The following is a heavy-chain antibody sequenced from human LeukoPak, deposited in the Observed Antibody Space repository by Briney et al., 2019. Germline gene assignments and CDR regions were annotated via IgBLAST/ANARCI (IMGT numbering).Heavy chain of an antibody. CDR2: ISWNSGSI. CDR1: GFTFDDYA. J-gene: IGHJ4*02. D-gene: IGHD3-16*02. CDR3: AKDDYVWGSYRDGLFDY. V-gene: IGHV3-9*01. Sequence: PGGSLRLSCAASGFTFDDYAMHWVRQAPVKGLEWVSGISWNSGSIGYADSVKGRFTISRDNAKNSLYLQMNSLRAEDTALYYCAKDDYVWGSYRDGLFDYWGQGTLVTVSS.